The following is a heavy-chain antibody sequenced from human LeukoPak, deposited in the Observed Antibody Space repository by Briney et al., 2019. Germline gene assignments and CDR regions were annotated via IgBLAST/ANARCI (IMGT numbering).Heavy chain of an antibody. D-gene: IGHD6-19*01. V-gene: IGHV4-34*01. Sequence: SETLSLTCAVYGGSFSGYYWSWIRQPPGKGLEWIGEINHSGSTNYNPSLKSRVTISVDTSKNQFSLKLSSVTAADTAVYYCATATGIAVAGTPLYYFDYWGQGTLVTVSS. CDR2: INHSGST. J-gene: IGHJ4*02. CDR3: ATATGIAVAGTPLYYFDY. CDR1: GGSFSGYY.